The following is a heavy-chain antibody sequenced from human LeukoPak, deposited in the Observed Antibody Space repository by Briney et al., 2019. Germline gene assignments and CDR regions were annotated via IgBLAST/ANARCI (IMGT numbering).Heavy chain of an antibody. CDR2: IYHSGST. CDR3: AREMDVILTRYFDY. J-gene: IGHJ4*02. D-gene: IGHD3-9*01. CDR1: GGSISSSNW. Sequence: SGTLSLTCAVSGGSISSSNWWSWVRQPPGKGLEWIGEIYHSGSTNYNPSLKSRVTISVDKSKNQFSLKLSSVTAADTAVYYCAREMDVILTRYFDYWGQGTLVTVSS. V-gene: IGHV4-4*02.